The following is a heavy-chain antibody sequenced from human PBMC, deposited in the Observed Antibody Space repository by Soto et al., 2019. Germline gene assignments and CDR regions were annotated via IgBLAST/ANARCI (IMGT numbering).Heavy chain of an antibody. CDR1: VYSFAAYY. CDR2: INPNTGVT. J-gene: IGHJ4*02. V-gene: IGHV1-2*02. Sequence: QVHLEQSGAEVKKAGASVKISCKASVYSFAAYYINWVRQVSGQGLEWMGWINPNTGVTDYAQKFQGRVTLTRDTSIKTAYLELTSLRSDDTAVYYCAKTYTWNEWQGGSDYWGQGTLLTVSS. CDR3: AKTYTWNEWQGGSDY. D-gene: IGHD3-3*01.